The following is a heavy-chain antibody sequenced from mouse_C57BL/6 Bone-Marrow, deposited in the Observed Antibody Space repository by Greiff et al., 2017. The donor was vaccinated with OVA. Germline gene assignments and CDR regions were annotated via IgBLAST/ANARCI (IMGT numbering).Heavy chain of an antibody. CDR1: GYTFTDYY. D-gene: IGHD1-1*01. Sequence: QVQLQQSGAELVRPGASVKLSCKASGYTFTDYYINWVKQRPGQGLEWIARIYPGSGNTYYNEKFKGKATLTAEKSSSTAYMQLSSLTSEDSAVYFCARCTVVESPGAMDYWGQGTSVTVSS. CDR3: ARCTVVESPGAMDY. J-gene: IGHJ4*01. V-gene: IGHV1-76*01. CDR2: IYPGSGNT.